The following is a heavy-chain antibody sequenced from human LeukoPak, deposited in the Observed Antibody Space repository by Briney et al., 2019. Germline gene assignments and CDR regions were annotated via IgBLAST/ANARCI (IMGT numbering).Heavy chain of an antibody. CDR1: GFTFSSYS. D-gene: IGHD2-15*01. V-gene: IGHV3-7*01. CDR2: IKQDGSEK. CDR3: ARDGGSRYCSGGSCSGWYFDY. Sequence: GGSLRLSCAAPGFTFSSYSMNWVRQAPGKGLEWVANIKQDGSEKYYVDSVKGRFTISRDNAKNSLYLQMNSLRAEDTAVYYCARDGGSRYCSGGSCSGWYFDYWGQGTLVTVSS. J-gene: IGHJ4*02.